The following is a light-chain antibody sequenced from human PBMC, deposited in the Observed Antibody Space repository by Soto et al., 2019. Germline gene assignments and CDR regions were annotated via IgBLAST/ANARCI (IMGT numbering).Light chain of an antibody. V-gene: IGKV1-12*01. CDR3: QQANSFAFT. J-gene: IGKJ3*01. Sequence: DIQMTQSPSSVSASVGDRVTITCRASQGISSWLAWYQQKPGKAPKLLIYDASSLQRGVPSRFNGSGYGKDFTHAISSQQPEDFATYYCQQANSFAFTFAPGKKVDIK. CDR1: QGISSW. CDR2: DAS.